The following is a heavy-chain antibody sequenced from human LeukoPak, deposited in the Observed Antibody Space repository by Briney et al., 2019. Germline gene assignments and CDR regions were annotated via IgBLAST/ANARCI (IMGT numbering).Heavy chain of an antibody. CDR2: IYSSGIT. CDR3: ARRRGGSSWVDY. J-gene: IGHJ4*02. CDR1: GGSVSSGSYH. D-gene: IGHD6-13*01. V-gene: IGHV4-39*01. Sequence: SETLSLTCSASGGSVSSGSYHWTWLRQPPGKGLEWIGAIYSSGITYYNPSLKSRVTVSADTSKNQFSLKLTSVTAADTAVYYCARRRGGSSWVDYWGQGTLVTVSS.